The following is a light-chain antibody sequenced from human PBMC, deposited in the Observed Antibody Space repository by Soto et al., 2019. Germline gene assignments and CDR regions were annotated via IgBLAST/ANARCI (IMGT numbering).Light chain of an antibody. V-gene: IGKV3-20*01. Sequence: EIVLVQSPGTLSLSPGERATLSCRASQSVSNNYLAWYQQKPGQAPRLLIYGASSRATGVPDRFSGSGTGTDFSLTITRLEPEDFALYYCQQYGVSPLMFTFGQGTKVGVK. CDR3: QQYGVSPLMFT. CDR2: GAS. J-gene: IGKJ2*01. CDR1: QSVSNNY.